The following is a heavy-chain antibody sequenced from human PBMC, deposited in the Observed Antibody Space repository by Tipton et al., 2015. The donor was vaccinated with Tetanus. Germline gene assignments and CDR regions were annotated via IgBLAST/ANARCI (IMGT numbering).Heavy chain of an antibody. CDR1: GGSMSRIY. CDR2: VYYGGSI. CDR3: ARGTTFDS. V-gene: IGHV4-59*01. Sequence: TLSLTCSFSGGSMSRIYWSWMRQPPGKGLEWIGYVYYGGSISYNPSLKSRVSMSVDTSKNQFSLKLSSVTAADTAVYYCARGTTFDSRGQGTLVTVSS. J-gene: IGHJ4*02. D-gene: IGHD1/OR15-1a*01.